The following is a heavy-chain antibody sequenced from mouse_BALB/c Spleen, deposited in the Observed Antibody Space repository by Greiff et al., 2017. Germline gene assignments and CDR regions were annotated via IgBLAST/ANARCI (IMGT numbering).Heavy chain of an antibody. D-gene: IGHD1-1*01. CDR3: ALGSSWFAY. CDR1: GFTFSSFG. V-gene: IGHV5-17*02. J-gene: IGHJ3*01. Sequence: DVQLVESGGGLVQPGGSRKLSCAASGFTFSSFGMHWVRQAPEKGLEWVAYISSGSSTIYYADTVKGRFTISRDNPKNTLFLQMTSLRSEDTAMYYCALGSSWFAYWGQGTLVTVSA. CDR2: ISSGSSTI.